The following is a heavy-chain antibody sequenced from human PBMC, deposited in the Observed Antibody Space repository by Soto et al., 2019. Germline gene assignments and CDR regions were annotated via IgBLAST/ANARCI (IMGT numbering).Heavy chain of an antibody. Sequence: QVQLVESGGGVVQPGRSLRLSCAASGFTFSSYGMHWVRQAPGKGLEWVAVIWYDGSNKYYADSVKGRFTISRDNSKNTLYLQRNSLRDDETAVYYCAREGGGSLLLYYYGMGVWGQGSTVTAS. CDR2: IWYDGSNK. V-gene: IGHV3-33*01. D-gene: IGHD1-26*01. CDR3: AREGGGSLLLYYYGMGV. J-gene: IGHJ6*02. CDR1: GFTFSSYG.